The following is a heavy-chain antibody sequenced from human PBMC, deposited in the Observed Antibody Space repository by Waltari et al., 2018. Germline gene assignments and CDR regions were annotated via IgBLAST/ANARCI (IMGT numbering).Heavy chain of an antibody. J-gene: IGHJ3*02. D-gene: IGHD1-26*01. CDR3: ATSMGYSGSLDAFDI. Sequence: QVQLVQSGAEVKKPGASVKVSCKVSGYTLTELSMHWVRQAPGKGLEWMGGFDPEVGETIYGQKFQGRVTMTEDTSTDTAYMELSSLRSEDTAVYYCATSMGYSGSLDAFDIWGQGTMVTVSS. CDR1: GYTLTELS. V-gene: IGHV1-24*01. CDR2: FDPEVGET.